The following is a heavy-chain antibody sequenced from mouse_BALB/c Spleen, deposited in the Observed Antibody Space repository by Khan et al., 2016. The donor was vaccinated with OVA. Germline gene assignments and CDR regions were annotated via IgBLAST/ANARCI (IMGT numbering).Heavy chain of an antibody. CDR1: GYSFTLYY. CDR3: ARGYDFFAS. D-gene: IGHD2-14*01. CDR2: VNPNTDNI. V-gene: IGHV1-26*01. Sequence: MQLEESGPDLVKPGASVKISCKASGYSFTLYYVSWVKQSHGKSLEWIGRVNPNTDNINYNQEFKGKAILTVDKSSNTAYMELRSLTSEDSAVYFCARGYDFFASWGQGTLVTVSA. J-gene: IGHJ3*01.